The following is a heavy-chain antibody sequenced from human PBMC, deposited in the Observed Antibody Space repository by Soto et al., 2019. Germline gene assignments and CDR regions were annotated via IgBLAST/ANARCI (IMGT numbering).Heavy chain of an antibody. CDR1: GFTFSNAW. V-gene: IGHV3-15*01. D-gene: IGHD3-16*01. Sequence: PGGSLRLSCVGSGFTFSNAWMSWVRQAPGKGLEWLGRILSKPDGGTTDYAAPVKGRFTISRDDSENTVYLQMNSLKTEDSALYYCCTGGYYSDYWGQGTLVTVSS. J-gene: IGHJ4*02. CDR2: ILSKPDGGTT. CDR3: CTGGYYSDY.